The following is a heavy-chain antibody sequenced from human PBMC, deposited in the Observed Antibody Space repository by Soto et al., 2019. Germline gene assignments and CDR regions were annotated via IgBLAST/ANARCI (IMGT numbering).Heavy chain of an antibody. D-gene: IGHD3-16*01. V-gene: IGHV3-74*01. CDR3: ARVGDGYDVFDI. CDR1: GFTFSRHW. J-gene: IGHJ3*02. Sequence: GGSLRLSCAASGFTFSRHWMHWVRQAPGKGLVWVSRINSDGSSINYADSVKGRFTISRDNAKNTLYLQMNSLRAGDTAVYYCARVGDGYDVFDIWGQGTMVTVSS. CDR2: INSDGSSI.